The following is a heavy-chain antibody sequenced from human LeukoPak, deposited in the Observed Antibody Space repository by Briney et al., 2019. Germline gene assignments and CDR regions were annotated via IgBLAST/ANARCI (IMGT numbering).Heavy chain of an antibody. J-gene: IGHJ1*01. V-gene: IGHV4-34*01. Sequence: SETLSLTCAVYGGSFSDNYWSWIRQPPGKGLEWIGEINHSGSTNYNPSLKSRVTISVGTSKNQFSLKLSSVTAADTAVYYCARGEGRFGSYLFQHWGQGTLVTVSS. CDR1: GGSFSDNY. CDR2: INHSGST. CDR3: ARGEGRFGSYLFQH. D-gene: IGHD1-26*01.